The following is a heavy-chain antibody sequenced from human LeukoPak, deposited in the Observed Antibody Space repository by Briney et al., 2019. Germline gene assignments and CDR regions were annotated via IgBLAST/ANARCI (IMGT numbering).Heavy chain of an antibody. CDR1: GYTFTSYY. CDR2: INPSGGST. J-gene: IGHJ4*02. Sequence: ASVKVSCKASGYTFTSYYMHWVRQAPGQGLEWMGIINPSGGSTSYAQKFQGRVTMTRDTSTSTVYMELSSLRSEDTAVYYCARCPPPDYYDRSGSQYYFDYWGQGTLVTVSS. V-gene: IGHV1-46*01. D-gene: IGHD3-22*01. CDR3: ARCPPPDYYDRSGSQYYFDY.